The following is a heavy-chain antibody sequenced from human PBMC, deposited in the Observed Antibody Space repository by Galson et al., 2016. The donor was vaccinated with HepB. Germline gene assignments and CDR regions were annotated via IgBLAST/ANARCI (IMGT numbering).Heavy chain of an antibody. CDR2: INPNSGDT. V-gene: IGHV1-2*02. Sequence: SVKVSCKASGYTFSAYYMHWVRQVPGQGLEWMGWINPNSGDTNYAQRFQGRVTLTRDTSISTAFLELSGLTSDDTAVYYCARGESTSKYWYRSAFDVWGQGTMVTVAS. CDR1: GYTFSAYY. J-gene: IGHJ3*01. D-gene: IGHD2-8*02. CDR3: ARGESTSKYWYRSAFDV.